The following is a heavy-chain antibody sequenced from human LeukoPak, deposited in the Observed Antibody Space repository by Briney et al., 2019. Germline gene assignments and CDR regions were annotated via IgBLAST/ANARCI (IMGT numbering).Heavy chain of an antibody. CDR3: ARSRSGYSYDHAAFDI. CDR1: GFTFSSYW. Sequence: GSLRLSCAASGFTFSSYWMSWIRQPPGKGLEWIAYIDYRGSTTYNPSLKSRVTVSVDTSRNQFSLKLSSVTAADTAVYYCARSRSGYSYDHAAFDIWGQGTMVTVSS. J-gene: IGHJ3*02. V-gene: IGHV4-59*01. D-gene: IGHD5-18*01. CDR2: IDYRGST.